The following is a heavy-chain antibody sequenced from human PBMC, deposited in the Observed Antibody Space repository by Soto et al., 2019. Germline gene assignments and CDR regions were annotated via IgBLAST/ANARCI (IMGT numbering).Heavy chain of an antibody. CDR2: IYISGST. CDR1: GDSVSSYY. J-gene: IGHJ6*02. Sequence: PSETLSLTCTVSGDSVSSYYWRWIRQPAGRGLEWIGRIYISGSTDYNPSLKGRVSMSVDRSKNQFSLKLTSVTAADTDVCYCVRDCSGGGCYSDYGMDVWGQGTTVTVSS. D-gene: IGHD2-15*01. CDR3: VRDCSGGGCYSDYGMDV. V-gene: IGHV4-4*07.